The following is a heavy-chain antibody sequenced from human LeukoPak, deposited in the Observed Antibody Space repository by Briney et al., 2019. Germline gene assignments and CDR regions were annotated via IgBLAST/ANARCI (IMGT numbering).Heavy chain of an antibody. CDR3: ARAPSMGYDFWSGLTAGEFDY. CDR1: GFTFDDYG. Sequence: PGGSLRLSCAASGFTFDDYGMSWVRQAPGKGLEWVSGINWNGGSTGYADSVKGRFTISRDSAKNSLYLQMNSLRAEDTAVYYCARAPSMGYDFWSGLTAGEFDYWGQGTLVTVSS. D-gene: IGHD3-3*01. CDR2: INWNGGST. J-gene: IGHJ4*02. V-gene: IGHV3-20*04.